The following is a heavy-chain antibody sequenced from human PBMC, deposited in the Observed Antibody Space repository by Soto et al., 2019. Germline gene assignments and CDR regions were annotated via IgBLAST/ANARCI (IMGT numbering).Heavy chain of an antibody. Sequence: PSETLSLTCTVSGASISSSYWSWIRQSPGKGLEWIGYVYYSGSTKYNPSLKSRVTISVDTSKNQFSLKLNSVTAADTALYYCARGYYDSNGQSNTFDIWGQGTLVT. CDR3: ARGYYDSNGQSNTFDI. CDR2: VYYSGST. CDR1: GASISSSY. J-gene: IGHJ3*02. D-gene: IGHD3-22*01. V-gene: IGHV4-59*01.